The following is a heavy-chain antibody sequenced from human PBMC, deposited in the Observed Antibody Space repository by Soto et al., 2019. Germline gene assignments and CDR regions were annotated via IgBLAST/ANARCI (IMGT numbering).Heavy chain of an antibody. V-gene: IGHV4-59*13. Sequence: QVQLQESGPGLVKPSETLSLTCTVSGASFTNFYWSWIRQSPGKGLQYIGYIDYIGSNNSNPSLTSRVTASVDPSKNHCSLRLTAVTAADTAVYYCARGYDGSGYRAFDIWGRGTLVTVSS. CDR1: GASFTNFY. CDR2: IDYIGSN. D-gene: IGHD3-22*01. CDR3: ARGYDGSGYRAFDI. J-gene: IGHJ3*02.